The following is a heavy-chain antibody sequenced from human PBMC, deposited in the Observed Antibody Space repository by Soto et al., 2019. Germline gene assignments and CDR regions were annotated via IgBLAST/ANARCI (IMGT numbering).Heavy chain of an antibody. J-gene: IGHJ4*02. V-gene: IGHV1-69*02. CDR1: GGTFSSYT. CDR2: IIPILGIA. D-gene: IGHD2-2*02. CDR3: AMEYCSSTSCYRDY. Sequence: QVQLVQSGAEVKKPGSSVKVSCKASGGTFSSYTISWVRQAPGQGLEWMGRIIPILGIANYAQKFQGRVTITADKSTSTAYTELSSLRSEDPALYYCAMEYCSSTSCYRDYWGQGTLVTVSS.